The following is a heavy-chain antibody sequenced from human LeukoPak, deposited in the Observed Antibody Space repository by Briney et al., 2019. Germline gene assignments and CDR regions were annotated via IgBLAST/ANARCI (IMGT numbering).Heavy chain of an antibody. J-gene: IGHJ3*02. CDR3: ARGEYYYGSGSYYTDAFDI. V-gene: IGHV3-11*01. Sequence: GGPLTLSCAVSGFTFSDYYMSWIRQAPGKGLEGVSYISSSGSNIYYADSVKGRFTISRDNAKNSLYLQINSLRAEDTAVYYCARGEYYYGSGSYYTDAFDIWGQGTMVTVSS. D-gene: IGHD3-10*01. CDR1: GFTFSDYY. CDR2: ISSSGSNI.